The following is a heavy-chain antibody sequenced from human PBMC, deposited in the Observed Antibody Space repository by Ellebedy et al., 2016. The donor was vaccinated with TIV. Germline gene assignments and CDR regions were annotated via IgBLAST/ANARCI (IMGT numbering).Heavy chain of an antibody. CDR2: ISDSGVST. V-gene: IGHV3-23*01. J-gene: IGHJ4*02. D-gene: IGHD4-17*01. CDR3: ATDKWTLTTVDY. Sequence: GESLKISCAASGFTFSSYAMSWVRQAPGKGLEWVSAISDSGVSTYYADSVKGRFTISRDNSKNTLYLQMNSLRAEDTALYYCATDKWTLTTVDYWGQGTLVTVSS. CDR1: GFTFSSYA.